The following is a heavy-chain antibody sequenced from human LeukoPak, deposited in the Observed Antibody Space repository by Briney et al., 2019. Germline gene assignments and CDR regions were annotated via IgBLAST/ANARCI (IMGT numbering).Heavy chain of an antibody. J-gene: IGHJ4*02. CDR2: IYYSGST. Sequence: SETLSPTCTVSAGSISNDGYYWSWIRQHPEKGLEWIGFIYYSGSTYYNPSLKSRFTISVDTSKNQFSLKVNSVTAADTAVYYCARRSDGDIHDFWGQGTLVTVSS. V-gene: IGHV4-31*03. D-gene: IGHD4-17*01. CDR1: AGSISNDGYY. CDR3: ARRSDGDIHDF.